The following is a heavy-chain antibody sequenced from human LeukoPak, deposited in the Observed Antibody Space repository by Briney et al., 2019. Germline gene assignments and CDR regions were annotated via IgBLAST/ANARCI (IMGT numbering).Heavy chain of an antibody. CDR2: IIPILGIA. V-gene: IGHV1-69*04. D-gene: IGHD1-26*01. J-gene: IGHJ1*01. CDR1: GGTFSIYA. Sequence: AASVKVSCTASGGTFSIYAISWVRQAPGQGLEWMGRIIPILGIANYAQKFQGRVTMTEDTSTDTAYMELSSLRSEDTAVYYCATVGATRAKYFQHWGQGTLVTVSS. CDR3: ATVGATRAKYFQH.